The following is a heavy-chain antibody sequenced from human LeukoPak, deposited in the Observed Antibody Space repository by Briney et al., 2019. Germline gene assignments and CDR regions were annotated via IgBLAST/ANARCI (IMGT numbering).Heavy chain of an antibody. Sequence: PSETLSLTCTVSGGSISSGSYYWSWIRQSAGKGLEWIGRIASSGSTNYNIFLKSRVTISVDTSKNQFSLKLSSVTAADTAVYYCATVELNYYYMDVWGKGTTVTVSS. V-gene: IGHV4-61*10. CDR2: IASSGST. D-gene: IGHD4-23*01. J-gene: IGHJ6*03. CDR1: GGSISSGSYY. CDR3: ATVELNYYYMDV.